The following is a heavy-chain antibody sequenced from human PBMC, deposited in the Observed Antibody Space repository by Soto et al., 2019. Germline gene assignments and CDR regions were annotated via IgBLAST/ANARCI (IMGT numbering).Heavy chain of an antibody. Sequence: SVKVSCKASGDTFNSYTISWVRQAPGQGLEWMGGIIPIFGTANYPQEFQGRVTITADESTSTAYMELSSLRSEDTAVYYCARVLDDILTAYPNWFDPWGQGALVTVSS. CDR1: GDTFNSYT. D-gene: IGHD3-9*01. V-gene: IGHV1-69*13. CDR3: ARVLDDILTAYPNWFDP. CDR2: IIPIFGTA. J-gene: IGHJ5*02.